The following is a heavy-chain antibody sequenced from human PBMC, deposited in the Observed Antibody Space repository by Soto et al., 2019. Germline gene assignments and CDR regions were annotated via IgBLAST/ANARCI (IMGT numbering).Heavy chain of an antibody. CDR3: TTDEGGSVVVPAATPRFYYGMDV. D-gene: IGHD2-2*01. Sequence: EVQLVESGGGLVKPGGSLRLSCAASGFTFSNAWMSWVRQAPGKGLEWVGRIKSKTDGGTTDYAAPVKGRFTISRDDSKNTLYLQMNSLKTEDTAVYYCTTDEGGSVVVPAATPRFYYGMDVWGQGTTVTVSS. CDR1: GFTFSNAW. J-gene: IGHJ6*02. CDR2: IKSKTDGGTT. V-gene: IGHV3-15*01.